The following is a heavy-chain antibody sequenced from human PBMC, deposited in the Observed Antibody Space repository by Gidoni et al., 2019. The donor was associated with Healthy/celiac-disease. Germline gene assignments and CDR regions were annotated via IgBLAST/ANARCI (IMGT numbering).Heavy chain of an antibody. CDR2: ISYDGSNK. Sequence: QVQLVESGGGVVQPGRSLRLSGAASGFTFSSYGMHWVRQAPGKGLEWVAVISYDGSNKYYADSVQGRFTISRDNSKNTLYLQMNSLRAEDTAVYYCAKGYGSGSYYDYWGQGTLVTVSS. CDR3: AKGYGSGSYYDY. D-gene: IGHD3-10*01. J-gene: IGHJ4*02. CDR1: GFTFSSYG. V-gene: IGHV3-30*18.